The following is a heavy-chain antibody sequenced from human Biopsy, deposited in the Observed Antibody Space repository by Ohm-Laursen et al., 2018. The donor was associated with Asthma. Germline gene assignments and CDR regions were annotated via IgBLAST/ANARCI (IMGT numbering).Heavy chain of an antibody. J-gene: IGHJ5*02. V-gene: IGHV1-2*06. CDR2: INPNSGGT. CDR3: ARGQKSPGDRWFDP. CDR1: GYTFIGYH. D-gene: IGHD7-27*01. Sequence: SVKVSCKTSGYTFIGYHIHWVRQAPGQGLEWMGRINPNSGGTNYAQKFQDRVTMTSDTTISTAYMELSRLRSDDTAVYYCARGQKSPGDRWFDPWGQGTLVTVSS.